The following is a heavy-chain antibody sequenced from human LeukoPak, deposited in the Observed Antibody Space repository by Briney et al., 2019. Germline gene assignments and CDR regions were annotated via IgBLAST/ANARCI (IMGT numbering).Heavy chain of an antibody. V-gene: IGHV5-51*01. Sequence: GESLKISCKGSGYSFTSYWIGWVRQMPGKGLEWMGIIYPGDSDTRYSPSFQGQVTISADKSISTAYLQWSSLKASDTAMYYCARRSAFDSSGYYYFDYWGQGTLVTVSS. CDR1: GYSFTSYW. CDR2: IYPGDSDT. D-gene: IGHD3-22*01. CDR3: ARRSAFDSSGYYYFDY. J-gene: IGHJ4*02.